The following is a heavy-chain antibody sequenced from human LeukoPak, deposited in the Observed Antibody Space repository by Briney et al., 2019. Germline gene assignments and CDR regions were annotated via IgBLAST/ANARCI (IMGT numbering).Heavy chain of an antibody. V-gene: IGHV3-74*01. D-gene: IGHD6-25*01. CDR3: ARENLAAAADY. CDR1: EFTFSNYY. J-gene: IGHJ4*02. CDR2: IRGDGSMT. Sequence: GGSLRLSCAASEFTFSNYYMSWIRQAPGKGLVWVSRIRGDGSMTNYADSVKGRFTISRDNAKNTLYLQMNSLRLEDTAVYYCARENLAAAADYWGQGTVVTVSS.